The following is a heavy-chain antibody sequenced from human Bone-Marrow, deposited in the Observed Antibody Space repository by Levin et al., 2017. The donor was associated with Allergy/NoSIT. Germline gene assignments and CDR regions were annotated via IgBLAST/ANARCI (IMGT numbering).Heavy chain of an antibody. D-gene: IGHD3-22*01. Sequence: SCVASGFTFSDHWMTWVRQTPGKGLEWVANIKQDGSDTYYVDSVRGRFTISRDNAKNSLYLRMNSLRAEDTAVYYCATDGNYFDRSGHPYYYYYGMDVWGQGTTVIVSS. CDR2: IKQDGSDT. V-gene: IGHV3-7*01. CDR1: GFTFSDHW. CDR3: ATDGNYFDRSGHPYYYYYGMDV. J-gene: IGHJ6*02.